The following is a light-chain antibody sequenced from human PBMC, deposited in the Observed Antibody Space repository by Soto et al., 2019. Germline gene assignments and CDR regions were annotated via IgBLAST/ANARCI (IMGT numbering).Light chain of an antibody. CDR2: AAS. CDR1: QGIGNY. Sequence: DIQMTQSPSSLSASVGDRVIITCRASQGIGNYLAWYQQKPGKAPKLLIYAASTLQSGVPSRFSGSGSGTDFTLTLNSLQPEDVAIYYCQRYNSGPGTFXQGTKVDIK. J-gene: IGKJ1*01. V-gene: IGKV1-27*01. CDR3: QRYNSGPGT.